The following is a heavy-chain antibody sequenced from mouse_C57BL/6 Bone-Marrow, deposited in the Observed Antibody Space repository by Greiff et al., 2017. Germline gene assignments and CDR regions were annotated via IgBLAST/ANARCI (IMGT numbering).Heavy chain of an antibody. Sequence: VHLVESGPGLVAPSQSLSITCTVSGFSLTSYAISWVRQPQGKGLEWLGVIWTGGGTNYNSALKSRLSISKDNSKSHVFLKMNSLQTDDTARYYCARNRGYAMGYWGQGTSVTVSS. CDR1: GFSLTSYA. J-gene: IGHJ4*01. V-gene: IGHV2-9-1*01. CDR3: ARNRGYAMGY. CDR2: IWTGGGT.